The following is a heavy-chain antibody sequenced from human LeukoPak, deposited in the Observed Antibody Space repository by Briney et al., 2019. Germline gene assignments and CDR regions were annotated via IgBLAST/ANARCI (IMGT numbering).Heavy chain of an antibody. CDR3: ARTARIAGFSGP. J-gene: IGHJ5*02. D-gene: IGHD6-6*01. CDR1: GESFSHHY. V-gene: IGHV4-34*01. Sequence: SETLSLTCAVYGESFSHHYWTWIRQPPGRGLEWIGEINHSGSTNYNPSLKSRVTISVDTSKNQFSLKLSSVTAADTAVYYCARTARIAGFSGPWGQGTLVTVSS. CDR2: INHSGST.